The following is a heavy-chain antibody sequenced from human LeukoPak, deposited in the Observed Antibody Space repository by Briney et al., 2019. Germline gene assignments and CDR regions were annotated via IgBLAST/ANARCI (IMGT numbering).Heavy chain of an antibody. CDR2: INQDGSEK. J-gene: IGHJ4*02. D-gene: IGHD6-6*01. CDR1: RFTFSSYW. CDR3: VRVGAYSTSSPAGY. Sequence: GGSLRLSCAASRFTFSSYWMSWVRQAPGKRLEWVANINQDGSEKYYVDSVRGRFIISRDNARNSLFLQMDILTAEDTAIYYCVRVGAYSTSSPAGYWGQGTLVSVSS. V-gene: IGHV3-7*01.